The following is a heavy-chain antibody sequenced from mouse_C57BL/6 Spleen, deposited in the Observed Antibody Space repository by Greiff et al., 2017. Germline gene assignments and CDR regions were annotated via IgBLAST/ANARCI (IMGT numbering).Heavy chain of an antibody. CDR1: GYTFTSYW. Sequence: QVQLQQPGAELVKPGASVKLSCKASGYTFTSYWMQWVKQRPGQGLERIGEIDPSDSYTNYNQKFKGKATLTVDTSSSTAYMQLSSLTSEDSAVYYCARYGSSPYAMDYWGQGTSVTVSS. D-gene: IGHD1-1*01. V-gene: IGHV1-50*01. J-gene: IGHJ4*01. CDR3: ARYGSSPYAMDY. CDR2: IDPSDSYT.